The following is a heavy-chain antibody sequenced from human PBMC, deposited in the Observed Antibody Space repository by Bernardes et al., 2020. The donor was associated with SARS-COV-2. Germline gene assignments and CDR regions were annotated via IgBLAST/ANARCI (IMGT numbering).Heavy chain of an antibody. CDR2: YNPADGET. CDR1: GSTLSFFS. CDR3: AILVRGGAFDA. V-gene: IGHV1-24*01. Sequence: ASVKVSCKVSGSTLSFFSIHWVRQTPGKGLEWIGGYNPADGETMFAQNLQGRATMSEDTSTDTAYMELTSLKSEDTATYYCAILVRGGAFDAWDQGTKVTVSS. J-gene: IGHJ3*01. D-gene: IGHD3-3*01.